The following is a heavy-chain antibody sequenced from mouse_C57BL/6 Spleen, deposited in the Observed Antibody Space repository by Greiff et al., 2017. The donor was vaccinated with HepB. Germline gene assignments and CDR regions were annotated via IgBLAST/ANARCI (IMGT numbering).Heavy chain of an antibody. D-gene: IGHD2-4*01. CDR3: ARVTCYDYDEGLYYAMDY. CDR1: GYTFTSYW. V-gene: IGHV1-64*01. Sequence: QVQLQQPGAELVKPGASVKLSCKASGYTFTSYWMHWVKQRPGQGLEWIGMIHPNSSSTNYNEKFKSKATLTVDKSSSTAYMQLSSLTSEDSAVYYCARVTCYDYDEGLYYAMDYWGQGTSVTVSS. CDR2: IHPNSSST. J-gene: IGHJ4*01.